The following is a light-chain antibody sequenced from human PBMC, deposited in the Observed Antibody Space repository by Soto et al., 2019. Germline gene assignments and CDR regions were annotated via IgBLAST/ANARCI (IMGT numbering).Light chain of an antibody. CDR3: QVWDSSSDHLNYV. V-gene: IGLV3-21*04. CDR1: NIGSKS. CDR2: YDS. J-gene: IGLJ1*01. Sequence: SYELTQPPSVSVAPGKKARITCGGNNIGSKSVHWYQQKPGQAPVLVIYYDSDRPSGIPERFSGSNSGNTATLTISRVEAGDEADYYCQVWDSSSDHLNYVFGTGTKVTVL.